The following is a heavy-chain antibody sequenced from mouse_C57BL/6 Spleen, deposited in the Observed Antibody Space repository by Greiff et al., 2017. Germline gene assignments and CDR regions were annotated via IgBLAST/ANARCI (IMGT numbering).Heavy chain of an antibody. D-gene: IGHD1-1*01. CDR2: FHPYNDDT. CDR3: ARGVLQMDYYAMDY. CDR1: GYTFTTYP. V-gene: IGHV1-47*01. Sequence: QVHVKQSGAELVKPGASVKMSCKASGYTFTTYPIEWMKQNHGKSLEWIGNFHPYNDDTKYNEKFKGKATFTVEKSSSTVYLELSRLTSDDSAVYYCARGVLQMDYYAMDYWGQGTSVTVSS. J-gene: IGHJ4*01.